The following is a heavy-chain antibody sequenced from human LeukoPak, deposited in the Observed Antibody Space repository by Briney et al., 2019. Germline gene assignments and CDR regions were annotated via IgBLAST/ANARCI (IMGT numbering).Heavy chain of an antibody. Sequence: GESLKISCKGSGYSFTSYWIGWVRQMPGKGLEWMGIIYPGDSDTRYSPSFQGQVTISADKSISTAYLECSSLKASDTVMYYCARHVIPCGGSLDIWGQGTMVTVSS. J-gene: IGHJ3*02. D-gene: IGHD2-15*01. CDR2: IYPGDSDT. CDR1: GYSFTSYW. CDR3: ARHVIPCGGSLDI. V-gene: IGHV5-51*01.